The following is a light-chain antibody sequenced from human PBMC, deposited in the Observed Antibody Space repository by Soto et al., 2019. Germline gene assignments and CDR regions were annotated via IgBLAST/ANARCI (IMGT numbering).Light chain of an antibody. Sequence: SALTQPASVSGSPGQSITISCTGTSSDVGGYNYVSWYQQHPGKAPKVMIYDVTNRPSGVSNRFSGSKSGNTASLTISGLQAEDEADYYCSSYTTRSTWVFGGGTKVTVL. V-gene: IGLV2-14*01. CDR3: SSYTTRSTWV. CDR1: SSDVGGYNY. J-gene: IGLJ3*02. CDR2: DVT.